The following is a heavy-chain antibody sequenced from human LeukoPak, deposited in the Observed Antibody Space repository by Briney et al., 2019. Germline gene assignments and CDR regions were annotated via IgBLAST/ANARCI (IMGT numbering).Heavy chain of an antibody. CDR3: GRVRPGDADY. CDR1: GFSFSNYW. V-gene: IGHV3-7*01. Sequence: GGSLRLSCVASGFSFSNYWMTWVRQAPGKGLEWVASISSDGSGKYYMDSVKGRFTISRDNAKNSLFLQMNSLRAEDTAVHYCGRVRPGDADYWGQGTLVTVSS. D-gene: IGHD1-26*01. J-gene: IGHJ4*02. CDR2: ISSDGSGK.